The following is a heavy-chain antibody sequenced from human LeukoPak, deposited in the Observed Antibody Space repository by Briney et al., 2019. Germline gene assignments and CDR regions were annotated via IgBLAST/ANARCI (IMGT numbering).Heavy chain of an antibody. CDR3: ARLVAATGNFDY. J-gene: IGHJ4*02. V-gene: IGHV4-30-2*01. Sequence: SETLSLTCAVSGGSISSGGYSWSWIRQPPGKGLEWIGYIYHSGSTYYNPSLKSRVTISVDRSKNQFSLKLSSVTAADAAVYYCARLVAATGNFDYWGQGTLVTVSS. CDR2: IYHSGST. D-gene: IGHD6-13*01. CDR1: GGSISSGGYS.